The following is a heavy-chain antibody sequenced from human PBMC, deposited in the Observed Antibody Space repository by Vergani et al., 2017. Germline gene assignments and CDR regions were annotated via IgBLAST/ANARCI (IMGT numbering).Heavy chain of an antibody. CDR1: GYPLTDHY. Sequence: EVQLVQSGAEVKKPGATMKISCKVSGYPLTDHYMHWVKQAPGKGLEWMGLVDPEDGETIYAEKFKGRVTIAADTYTDTAHLELSILRSEDTAVYYCATPQTVTTGGMEVWGQGTMVIVSS. CDR3: ATPQTVTTGGMEV. V-gene: IGHV1-69-2*01. D-gene: IGHD4-17*01. J-gene: IGHJ6*02. CDR2: VDPEDGET.